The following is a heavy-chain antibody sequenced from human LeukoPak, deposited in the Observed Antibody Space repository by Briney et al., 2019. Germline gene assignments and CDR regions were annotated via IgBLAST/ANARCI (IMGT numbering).Heavy chain of an antibody. D-gene: IGHD1-14*01. CDR2: LYRGSDT. J-gene: IGHJ2*01. Sequence: PGGALRLSCSACAFTVSTNYMNWVRQAPRKGLEGVSMLYRGSDTYYADSLKGRLTIHKDSSKTILPLQMNNLRPEETAVTYCGRVGHHFHRYLDLWGSGTLVTVSS. CDR1: AFTVSTNY. V-gene: IGHV3-53*01. CDR3: GRVGHHFHRYLDL.